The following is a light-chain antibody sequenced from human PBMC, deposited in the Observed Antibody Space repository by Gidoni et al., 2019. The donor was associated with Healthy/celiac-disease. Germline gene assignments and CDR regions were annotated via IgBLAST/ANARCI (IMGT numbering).Light chain of an antibody. V-gene: IGLV1-51*01. CDR2: DNN. CDR3: GTWDSSLSAGV. CDR1: SSNIGNNY. Sequence: QSVLTHPPSVSAAPGQKVTISCSGSSSNIGNNYVSWSQQLPGTAPKLLIYDNNKRPSGIPDRFSGSKSGTSATLGITGLQTGDEADYYCGTWDSSLSAGVFGGGTKLTV. J-gene: IGLJ2*01.